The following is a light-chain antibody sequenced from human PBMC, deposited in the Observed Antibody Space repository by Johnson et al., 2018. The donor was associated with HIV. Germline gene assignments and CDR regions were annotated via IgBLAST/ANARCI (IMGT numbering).Light chain of an antibody. CDR3: GTWDSSLRTGF. CDR1: VANIESYF. CDR2: END. V-gene: IGLV1-51*02. Sequence: QPVLTQPPSVSAAPGQTVNISCSGNVANIESYFVSWYQQLPGAAPTPLIYENDKGPSWIPDRFSGSKSGTPATLGFTGLQTGDEADYYCGTWDSSLRTGFFGTGTKVTVL. J-gene: IGLJ1*01.